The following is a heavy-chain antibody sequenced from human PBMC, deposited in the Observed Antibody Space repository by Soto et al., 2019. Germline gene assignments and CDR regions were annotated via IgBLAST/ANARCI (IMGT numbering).Heavy chain of an antibody. CDR3: ARDLQLRQFDP. J-gene: IGHJ5*02. CDR1: GGTFSSYA. Sequence: GPSVKVSCKSSGGTFSSYAISWVRQAPGQGLEWMGGIIPIFGTANYAQKFQGRVTITADESTSTAYMELSSLRSEDTAVYYCARDLQLRQFDPWGQGTLVTVSS. D-gene: IGHD6-6*01. CDR2: IIPIFGTA. V-gene: IGHV1-69*13.